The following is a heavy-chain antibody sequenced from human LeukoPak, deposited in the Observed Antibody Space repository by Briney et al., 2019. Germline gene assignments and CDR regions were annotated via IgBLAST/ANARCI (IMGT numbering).Heavy chain of an antibody. J-gene: IGHJ4*02. CDR2: ISASNGNT. Sequence: ASVKVSCKASGYTFTTYGISWVRQAPGQGLQWLGWISASNGNTNYAQKFRDRVTMSTDTSTGTAYLDVRSLTSDDTAVYYCARDHSNWNYAPDFWGQGTLVIVSS. V-gene: IGHV1-18*01. D-gene: IGHD1-7*01. CDR1: GYTFTTYG. CDR3: ARDHSNWNYAPDF.